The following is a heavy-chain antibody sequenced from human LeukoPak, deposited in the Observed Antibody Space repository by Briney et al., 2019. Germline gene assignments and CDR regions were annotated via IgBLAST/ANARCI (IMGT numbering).Heavy chain of an antibody. J-gene: IGHJ2*01. CDR1: GYTFTGYY. V-gene: IGHV1-2*06. D-gene: IGHD4-17*01. Sequence: ASVKVSCTASGYTFTGYYMHWVRQAPGQGLEWMGRINPNSGGTNYAQKFQGRVTMTRDTSISTAYMELRRLRSDDTAVYYCAKCLDYGDLEDMQDFDLWGRGTLVTVSS. CDR2: INPNSGGT. CDR3: AKCLDYGDLEDMQDFDL.